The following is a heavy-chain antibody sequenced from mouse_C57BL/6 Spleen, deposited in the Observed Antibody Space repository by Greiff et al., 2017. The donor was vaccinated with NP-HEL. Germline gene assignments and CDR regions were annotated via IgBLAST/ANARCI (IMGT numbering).Heavy chain of an antibody. Sequence: EVQLQQSGPELVKPGASVKISCKASGYTFTDYYMNWVKQSHGKSLEWIGDINPNNGGTSYNQKFKGKATLTVDKSSSTAYMELRSLTSEDSAVYYCARENYSNYVLFAYWGQGTLVTVSA. CDR3: ARENYSNYVLFAY. CDR2: INPNNGGT. J-gene: IGHJ3*01. CDR1: GYTFTDYY. V-gene: IGHV1-26*01. D-gene: IGHD2-5*01.